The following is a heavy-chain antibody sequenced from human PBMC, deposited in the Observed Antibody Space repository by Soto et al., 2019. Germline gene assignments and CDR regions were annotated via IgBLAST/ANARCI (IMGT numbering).Heavy chain of an antibody. CDR1: GFTFSSYS. J-gene: IGHJ6*02. D-gene: IGHD2-2*01. V-gene: IGHV3-21*01. Sequence: PGVSLRLSCAASGFTFSSYSMNWVRQAPGKGLEWVSSISSSSSYIYYADSVKGRFTISRDNAKNSLYLQMNSLRAEDTAVYYCARGGYCSSTSCYFYYYYYGMDVWGQGTTVTVSS. CDR3: ARGGYCSSTSCYFYYYYYGMDV. CDR2: ISSSSSYI.